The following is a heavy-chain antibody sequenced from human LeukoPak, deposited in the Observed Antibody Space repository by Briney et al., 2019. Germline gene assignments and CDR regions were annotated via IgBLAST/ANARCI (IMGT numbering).Heavy chain of an antibody. CDR2: INHSGST. CDR3: ARDPLYCSGGSCYPGDYYYYYGMGV. D-gene: IGHD2-15*01. V-gene: IGHV4-34*01. CDR1: GGSFSGYY. Sequence: SETLSLTCAVYGGSFSGYYWSWIRQPPGKGLEWIGEINHSGSTNYNPSLKSRVTISVDTSKNQFSLKLSSVTAADTAVYYCARDPLYCSGGSCYPGDYYYYYGMGVWGKGTTVTVSS. J-gene: IGHJ6*04.